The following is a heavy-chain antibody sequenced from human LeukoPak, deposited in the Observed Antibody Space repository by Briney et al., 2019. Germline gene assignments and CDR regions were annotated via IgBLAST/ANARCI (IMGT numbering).Heavy chain of an antibody. CDR3: AKAPYDYVWGSYRLTVGMDV. D-gene: IGHD3-16*02. CDR1: GFTLSSYA. J-gene: IGHJ6*02. Sequence: GGSLRLSCAASGFTLSSYAMSWVRQAPGKGLEWVSAISGSGGSTYYADSVKGRFTISRDNSKNTLYLQMNSLRAEDTAVYYCAKAPYDYVWGSYRLTVGMDVWGQGTTVTVSS. V-gene: IGHV3-23*01. CDR2: ISGSGGST.